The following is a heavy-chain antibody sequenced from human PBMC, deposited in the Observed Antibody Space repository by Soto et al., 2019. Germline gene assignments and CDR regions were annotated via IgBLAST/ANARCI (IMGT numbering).Heavy chain of an antibody. CDR1: GGTFSSYA. Sequence: SVKVSCKASGGTFSSYAISWVRQAPGQGLEWMGGIIPIFGTANYAQKFQGRVTITADKSTSTAYMELSSLRSEDTAVYYCARADTAMDNYYYGMDVWGQGTTVTVSS. D-gene: IGHD5-18*01. J-gene: IGHJ6*02. CDR3: ARADTAMDNYYYGMDV. CDR2: IIPIFGTA. V-gene: IGHV1-69*06.